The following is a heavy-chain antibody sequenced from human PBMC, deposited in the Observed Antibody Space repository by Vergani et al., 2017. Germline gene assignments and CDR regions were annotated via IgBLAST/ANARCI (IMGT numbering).Heavy chain of an antibody. Sequence: QVQLQQWGAGLLKPSETLSLTCAVYGGSFSGYYWSWIRQPPGKGLEWIGEINHSGSTNYNPSLKRRVTISVDTSKNQFSLKLSSVTAADTAVYYCARGGLVGATMEPFDYWGQGTLVTVSS. CDR2: INHSGST. J-gene: IGHJ4*02. D-gene: IGHD1-26*01. CDR1: GGSFSGYY. V-gene: IGHV4-34*01. CDR3: ARGGLVGATMEPFDY.